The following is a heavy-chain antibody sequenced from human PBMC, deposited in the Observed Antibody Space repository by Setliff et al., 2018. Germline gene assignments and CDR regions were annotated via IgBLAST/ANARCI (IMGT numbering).Heavy chain of an antibody. V-gene: IGHV3-7*01. J-gene: IGHJ4*02. D-gene: IGHD1-26*01. Sequence: PGGSLRLSCAASRFTFSNYWMSWVRQAPGKGLEWVANIKEDGSEKYYVDSVKGRFTISRDNSKNTLYLQMNSLRAEDTAVYYCARDPSPLGTTTRFDYWGQGTLVTVSS. CDR3: ARDPSPLGTTTRFDY. CDR2: IKEDGSEK. CDR1: RFTFSNYW.